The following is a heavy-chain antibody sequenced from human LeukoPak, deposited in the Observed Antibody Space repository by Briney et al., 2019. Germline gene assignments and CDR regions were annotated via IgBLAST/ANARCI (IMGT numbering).Heavy chain of an antibody. Sequence: PGGSLRLSCAASGFTFSSYTMNWVRQAPGKGLEWVSSIRSNNTYIYYADSVKGRFTISRDNARNSLYLQMNSLRAEDTAVYYCVRDAPYYDILTGYYHKYYFDYWGQGTLVTVSS. CDR3: VRDAPYYDILTGYYHKYYFDY. D-gene: IGHD3-9*01. V-gene: IGHV3-21*01. J-gene: IGHJ4*02. CDR2: IRSNNTYI. CDR1: GFTFSSYT.